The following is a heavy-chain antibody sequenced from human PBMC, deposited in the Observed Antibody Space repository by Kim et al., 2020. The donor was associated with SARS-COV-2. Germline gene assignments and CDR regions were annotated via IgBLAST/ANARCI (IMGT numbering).Heavy chain of an antibody. CDR1: GGSISSGGYY. D-gene: IGHD7-27*01. V-gene: IGHV4-31*03. CDR3: ARSWGNYYYGMDV. J-gene: IGHJ6*02. Sequence: SETLSLTCTVSGGSISSGGYYWSWIRQHPGKGLEWIGYIYYSGSTYYNPSLKSRVTISVDTSKNQFSLKLSSVTAADTAVYYCARSWGNYYYGMDVWGQGTTVTVSS. CDR2: IYYSGST.